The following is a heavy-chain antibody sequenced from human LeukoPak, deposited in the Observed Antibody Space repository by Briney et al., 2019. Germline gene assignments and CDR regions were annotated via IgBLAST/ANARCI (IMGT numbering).Heavy chain of an antibody. CDR1: GYSSSSGYY. J-gene: IGHJ5*02. D-gene: IGHD1-14*01. Sequence: KPSETLSLTCTVSGYSSSSGYYWGWIRQPPGKGLEWIGSIYHSGSTYYNPSLKSRVTISVDTSKNQFSLKLSSVTAADTAVYYCARDNHSAASVDPWGQGTLVTVSS. CDR3: ARDNHSAASVDP. V-gene: IGHV4-38-2*02. CDR2: IYHSGST.